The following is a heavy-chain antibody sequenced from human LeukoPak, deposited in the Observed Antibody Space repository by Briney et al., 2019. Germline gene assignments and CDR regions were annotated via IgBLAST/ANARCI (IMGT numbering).Heavy chain of an antibody. D-gene: IGHD3-22*01. CDR3: ARHSPQYYDSSGYCD. V-gene: IGHV5-51*01. Sequence: GESLKISCKGSGYSFTSYWIGWVRQMPGKGLEWMGIIYPGDSDTRYSPSFQGQVTISADKSINTAYLQWSSLKASDTAMYYCARHSPQYYDSSGYCDWGQGTLVTVSS. J-gene: IGHJ4*02. CDR2: IYPGDSDT. CDR1: GYSFTSYW.